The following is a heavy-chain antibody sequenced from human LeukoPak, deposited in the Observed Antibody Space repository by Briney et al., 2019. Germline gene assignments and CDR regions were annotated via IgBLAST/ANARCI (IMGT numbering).Heavy chain of an antibody. D-gene: IGHD1-26*01. J-gene: IGHJ6*02. CDR1: GYTFTSYD. V-gene: IGHV1-8*01. CDR3: ARAFSGSYYYYYVMDV. CDR2: MNPNSGNA. Sequence: GASVKVSCKASGYTFTSYDIKWVRQATGQGLEWMGWMNPNSGNAGYAQKFQGRVTMTRDTSISTAYMELSSLITEDTAVYFCARAFSGSYYYYYVMDVWGQGTTVTVSS.